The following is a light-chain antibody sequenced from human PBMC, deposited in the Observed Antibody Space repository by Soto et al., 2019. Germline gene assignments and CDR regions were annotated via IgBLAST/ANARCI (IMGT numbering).Light chain of an antibody. J-gene: IGKJ1*01. CDR3: QQYNILST. CDR1: QSIRYW. Sequence: DIKMNQSPSTLSASVGDRVIITCRASQSIRYWLAWYQHKPGKAPKLLIYDASTLESGVPTRFSGSGSGTEFTLTISSLHPDDFATYYCQQYNILSTFGQGTKVDIK. CDR2: DAS. V-gene: IGKV1-5*01.